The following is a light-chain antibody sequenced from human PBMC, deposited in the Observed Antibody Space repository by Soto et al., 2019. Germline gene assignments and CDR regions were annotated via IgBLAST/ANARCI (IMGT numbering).Light chain of an antibody. CDR1: SSDVGGYNY. CDR2: DVS. Sequence: QSVLTQPRSVSGSPGQSVTISCTGTSSDVGGYNYVSWYQQHPGKAPKLMIYDVSKRPSGVPDRFSGSKSGNTASLTISGLQPEDEADYYCSSYTSSSTYVFGTGTKVTVL. V-gene: IGLV2-11*01. J-gene: IGLJ1*01. CDR3: SSYTSSSTYV.